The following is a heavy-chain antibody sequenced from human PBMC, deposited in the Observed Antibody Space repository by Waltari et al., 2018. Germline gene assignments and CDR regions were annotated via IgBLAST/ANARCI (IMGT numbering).Heavy chain of an antibody. Sequence: QVQLVQSGAEVKKPGSSVKVSCKASGGTFSSYAISWVRQAPGQGLEWMGGIIPIFGTANDAQKFQGRVTITADESTSTAYMELSSLRSEDTAVYYCAFAGDIVVVPAAGGWFDPWGQGTLVTVSS. CDR3: AFAGDIVVVPAAGGWFDP. D-gene: IGHD2-2*01. J-gene: IGHJ5*02. V-gene: IGHV1-69*01. CDR2: IIPIFGTA. CDR1: GGTFSSYA.